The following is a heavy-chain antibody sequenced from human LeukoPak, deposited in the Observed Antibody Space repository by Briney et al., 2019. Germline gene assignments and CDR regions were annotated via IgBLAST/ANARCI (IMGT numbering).Heavy chain of an antibody. J-gene: IGHJ6*03. D-gene: IGHD2-2*02. Sequence: SETLSLTCTVSGGSISNSYWSWIRQPPGKGLEYIGYIFYSGDTNYNPSLKGRVTMSVDTSKNQFSLKLNSVTAADTAVYYCARRAAAAIVYYYYYMDVWGKGTTVTVSS. CDR1: GGSISNSY. CDR2: IFYSGDT. CDR3: ARRAAAAIVYYYYYMDV. V-gene: IGHV4-59*01.